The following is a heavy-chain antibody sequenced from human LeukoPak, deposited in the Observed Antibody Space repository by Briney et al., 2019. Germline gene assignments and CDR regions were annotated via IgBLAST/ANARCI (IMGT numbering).Heavy chain of an antibody. CDR2: IQYSGST. V-gene: IGHV4-39*06. Sequence: PSETLSLTCTVSGGSISSSSYYWGWIRQPPGKGREWIGGIQYSGSTNYHPSLKSRVTISVGTAKTQFALKLSSLTAADTAVYYCARGYCSGGSCYSYYYYNYMDVWGKGTTVTVSS. CDR3: ARGYCSGGSCYSYYYYNYMDV. J-gene: IGHJ6*03. D-gene: IGHD2-15*01. CDR1: GGSISSSSYY.